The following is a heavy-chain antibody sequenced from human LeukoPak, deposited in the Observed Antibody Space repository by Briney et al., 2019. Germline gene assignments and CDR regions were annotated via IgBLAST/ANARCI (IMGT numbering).Heavy chain of an antibody. V-gene: IGHV1-2*02. J-gene: IGHJ5*02. CDR2: INPNSGGT. Sequence: ASVKVSCKASGYTFTGYYMHWVRQAPGQGLEWMGWINPNSGGTNYAQKFQGRATMTRDTSISTAYMELSRLRSDDTAVYYCARDESRIAAANWFDPWGQGTLVTVSS. CDR3: ARDESRIAAANWFDP. CDR1: GYTFTGYY. D-gene: IGHD6-13*01.